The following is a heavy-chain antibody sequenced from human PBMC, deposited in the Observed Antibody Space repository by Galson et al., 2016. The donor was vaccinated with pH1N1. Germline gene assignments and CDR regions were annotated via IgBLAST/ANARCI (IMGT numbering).Heavy chain of an antibody. J-gene: IGHJ4*02. V-gene: IGHV4-34*01. CDR2: VNPSGST. Sequence: SETLSLTCTAYGGSFSDYYWSWIRQPPGKGLEWIGEVNPSGSTIYNPSLNSRVIISADTSRNQFSLTLTSVTAADTAVYFCARVDFGGKLGDWGQGTQVTVSS. CDR3: ARVDFGGKLGD. D-gene: IGHD3-10*01. CDR1: GGSFSDYY.